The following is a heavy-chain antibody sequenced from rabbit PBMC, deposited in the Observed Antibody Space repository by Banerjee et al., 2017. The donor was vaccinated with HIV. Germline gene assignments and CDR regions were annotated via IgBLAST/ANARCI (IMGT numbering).Heavy chain of an antibody. J-gene: IGHJ4*01. CDR3: TRALGL. CDR2: IYTDSDGT. Sequence: QEQLEESGGDLVKPEGSLTLSCTASGFSFSNKYVMCWVRQAPGKGLELIACIYTDSDGTWYANWAKGRFTISKTSSTTVTLKMTSLTAADTATYFCTRALGLWGPGTLVTVS. CDR1: GFSFSNKYV. D-gene: IGHD3-3*01. V-gene: IGHV1S45*01.